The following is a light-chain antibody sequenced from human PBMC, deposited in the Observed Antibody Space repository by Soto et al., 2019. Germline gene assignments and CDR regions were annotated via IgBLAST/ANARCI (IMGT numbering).Light chain of an antibody. CDR3: QQYNNWPSWT. Sequence: VLPQAPRALSLSPGSRATLSCRASQSVSSSYLAWYQQKPGQAPRLLIYDASTRATGIPARFRGSGSGTEFTLSISSLQSEDFVVYYCQQYNNWPSWTFGQGTKVDIK. J-gene: IGKJ1*01. CDR2: DAS. CDR1: QSVSSSY. V-gene: IGKV3-15*01.